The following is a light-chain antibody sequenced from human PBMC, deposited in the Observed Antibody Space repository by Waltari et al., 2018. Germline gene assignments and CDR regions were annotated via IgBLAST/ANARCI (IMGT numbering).Light chain of an antibody. V-gene: IGKV3-15*01. CDR2: GAS. J-gene: IGKJ1*01. Sequence: IVMTQSPATLSVSPGERATLSCRASESVSDNLDWYQQKPGQSPRLLIYGASTRATGVSPRFSGSGSGTEFTLSISSLQSEDYAVYYCQQYENSFWTFGQGTKVEIK. CDR1: ESVSDN. CDR3: QQYENSFWT.